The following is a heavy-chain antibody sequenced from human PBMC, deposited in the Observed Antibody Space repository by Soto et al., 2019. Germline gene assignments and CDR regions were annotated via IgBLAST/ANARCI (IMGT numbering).Heavy chain of an antibody. V-gene: IGHV3-23*01. CDR3: TRDEGGSYDSWFNP. Sequence: PGGSLRLSCAASGFTFSSYAMSWVRQAPGKGLEWVSAISGSGGSTYYADSVKGRFTISRDNSKNTLYLQMSSLRAEDTAVYFCTRDEGGSYDSWFNPWGQGTQVTVSS. D-gene: IGHD1-26*01. CDR1: GFTFSSYA. J-gene: IGHJ5*02. CDR2: ISGSGGST.